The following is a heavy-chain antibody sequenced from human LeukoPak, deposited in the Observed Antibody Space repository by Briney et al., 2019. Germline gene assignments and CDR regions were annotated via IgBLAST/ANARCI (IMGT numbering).Heavy chain of an antibody. CDR3: ARDYRRSSGWYGFDY. V-gene: IGHV4-34*01. CDR1: GGSFSDFS. Sequence: KPSETLSLTCAVYGGSFSDFSWNWIRQPPGKGLEWIGEINHSGTTNYNPSLKSRVTISVDTSKNQFSLKLSSVTAADTAVYYCARDYRRSSGWYGFDYWGQGTLVTVSS. J-gene: IGHJ4*02. D-gene: IGHD6-19*01. CDR2: INHSGTT.